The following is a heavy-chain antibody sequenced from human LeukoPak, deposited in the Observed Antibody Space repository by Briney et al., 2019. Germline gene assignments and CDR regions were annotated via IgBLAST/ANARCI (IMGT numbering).Heavy chain of an antibody. D-gene: IGHD4-11*01. V-gene: IGHV4-39*07. Sequence: SETLSLTCTVSGGSITNTNYYWAWIRQPPGEGLEWIGSVYHSGITYYTPSLKSRVSISVDTSKNQFSLKVTSVTAADTAVYYCAREWQYQFDYWGQGALVAVSS. CDR3: AREWQYQFDY. CDR2: VYHSGIT. CDR1: GGSITNTNYY. J-gene: IGHJ4*02.